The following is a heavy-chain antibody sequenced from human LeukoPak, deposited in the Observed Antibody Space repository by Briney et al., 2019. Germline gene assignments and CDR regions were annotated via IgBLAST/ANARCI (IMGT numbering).Heavy chain of an antibody. CDR3: ARGIGARRWLQFYYFDY. CDR2: IYYSGST. Sequence: SETLSLTCTASGGSISSYYWSWIRQPPGKGLEWIGYIYYSGSTNYNPSLKSRVTISVDTSKNQFSLKLSSVTAADTAVYYCARGIGARRWLQFYYFDYWGQGTLVTVSS. V-gene: IGHV4-59*08. J-gene: IGHJ4*02. CDR1: GGSISSYY. D-gene: IGHD5-12*01.